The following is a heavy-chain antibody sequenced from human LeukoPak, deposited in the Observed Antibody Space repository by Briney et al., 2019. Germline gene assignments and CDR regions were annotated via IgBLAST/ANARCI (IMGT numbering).Heavy chain of an antibody. CDR1: GGAITNYY. Sequence: SETLSLTCGVSGGAITNYYWSWIRQPAGKGLEWIGRIYTSGSTNYNPSLKSRVTISVDTSKNQFSLKLSSVTAADTAVYYCARATEGYQLLRAFDIWGQGTMVTVSS. V-gene: IGHV4-4*07. CDR2: IYTSGST. D-gene: IGHD2-2*01. J-gene: IGHJ3*02. CDR3: ARATEGYQLLRAFDI.